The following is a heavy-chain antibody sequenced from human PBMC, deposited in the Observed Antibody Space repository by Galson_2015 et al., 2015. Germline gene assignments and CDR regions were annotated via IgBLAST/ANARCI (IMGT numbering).Heavy chain of an antibody. J-gene: IGHJ5*02. CDR3: ARHITTVTTGSSWFDP. V-gene: IGHV2-5*02. CDR1: GFSLSTRGVG. D-gene: IGHD4-17*01. CDR2: TYWDDDK. Sequence: PALVKPTQTLTLTCTFSGFSLSTRGVGVGWIRQPPGKALEWLILTYWDDDKRYSPSLKNRLTITKDTSKNQVVLTMTNMDPVDTASYYCARHITTVTTGSSWFDPWGQGTLVTVSS.